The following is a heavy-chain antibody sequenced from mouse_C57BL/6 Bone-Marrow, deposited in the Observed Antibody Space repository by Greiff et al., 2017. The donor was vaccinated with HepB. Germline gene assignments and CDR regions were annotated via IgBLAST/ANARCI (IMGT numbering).Heavy chain of an antibody. CDR1: GYTFTDYN. D-gene: IGHD4-1*01. CDR2: INPNNGGT. J-gene: IGHJ3*01. CDR3: ARSNWAWFAY. Sequence: VQLKQSGPELVKPGASVKIPCKASGYTFTDYNMDWVKQSHGKSLEWIGDINPNNGGTIYNQKFKGKATLTVDKSSSTAYMELRSLTSEDTAVYYCARSNWAWFAYWGQGTLVTVSA. V-gene: IGHV1-18*01.